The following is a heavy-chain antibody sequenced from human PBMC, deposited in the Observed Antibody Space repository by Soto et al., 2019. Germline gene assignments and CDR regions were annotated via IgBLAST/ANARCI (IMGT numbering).Heavy chain of an antibody. V-gene: IGHV4-39*01. CDR3: ARRGYQKCLLNPRYY. CDR2: IYYSGST. Sequence: SETLSLTCTVSGGSISSSSYYWGWIRQPPGKGLEWIGSIYYSGSTYYNPSLKSRVTISVDTSKNQFSLKLSSVTAADTAVYYCARRGYQKCLLNPRYYWGQGTLVTVSS. J-gene: IGHJ4*02. CDR1: GGSISSSSYY. D-gene: IGHD2-2*01.